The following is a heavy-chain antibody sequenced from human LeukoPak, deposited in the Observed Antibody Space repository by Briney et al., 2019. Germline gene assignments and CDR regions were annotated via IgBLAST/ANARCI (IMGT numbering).Heavy chain of an antibody. Sequence: SETLSLTCTVSGGSISSSSYYWGWIRQPPGKGLEWIGSIYYSGSTYYNPSLKSRVTISVDTSKNQFSLKLSSVTAADTAVYYCARDRYSGSYYNWFDPWGQGTLVTVSS. D-gene: IGHD1-26*01. J-gene: IGHJ5*02. CDR3: ARDRYSGSYYNWFDP. V-gene: IGHV4-39*07. CDR1: GGSISSSSYY. CDR2: IYYSGST.